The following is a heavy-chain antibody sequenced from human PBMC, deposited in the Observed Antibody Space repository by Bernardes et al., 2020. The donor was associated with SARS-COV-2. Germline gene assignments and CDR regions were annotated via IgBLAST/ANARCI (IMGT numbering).Heavy chain of an antibody. CDR3: ARHEYHYETSGYNLFDP. CDR1: TDLIRYDY. CDR2: VSFSERT. V-gene: IGHV4-59*08. Sequence: SETLSLTCTVSTDLIRYDYWTWIRQPPGKGLEWIGHVSFSERTNYNPSLKSRVTMSLDTSKSQFSLYLSSVTAADTAVYYCARHEYHYETSGYNLFDPWGQGTLVTVSS. D-gene: IGHD3-22*01. J-gene: IGHJ5*02.